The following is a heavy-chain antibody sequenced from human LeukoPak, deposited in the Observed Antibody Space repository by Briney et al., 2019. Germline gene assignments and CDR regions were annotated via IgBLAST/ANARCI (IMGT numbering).Heavy chain of an antibody. CDR3: ARDLGQYSGYDVDYYGMDV. CDR2: IIPTFGTA. J-gene: IGHJ6*02. Sequence: SVKVSCKASGGTFSSYAISWVRQAPGQGLEWMGGIIPTFGTANYAQKFQGRVTITADESTSTAYMELSSLRSEDTAVYYCARDLGQYSGYDVDYYGMDVWGQGTTVTVSS. V-gene: IGHV1-69*13. CDR1: GGTFSSYA. D-gene: IGHD5-12*01.